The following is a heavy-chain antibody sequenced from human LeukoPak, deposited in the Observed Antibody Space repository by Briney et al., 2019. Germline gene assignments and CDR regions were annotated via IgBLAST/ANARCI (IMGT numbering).Heavy chain of an antibody. V-gene: IGHV4-34*01. Sequence: SETLSLTCAVYGGSFSGYYWSWIRQPPGKGLEWIGEINHSGSTNYNPSLKSRVTISVDTSKNQFSLKPSSVTAADTAVYYCARVIASNYVNYWGQGTLVTVSS. CDR1: GGSFSGYY. D-gene: IGHD2/OR15-2a*01. CDR2: INHSGST. CDR3: ARVIASNYVNY. J-gene: IGHJ4*02.